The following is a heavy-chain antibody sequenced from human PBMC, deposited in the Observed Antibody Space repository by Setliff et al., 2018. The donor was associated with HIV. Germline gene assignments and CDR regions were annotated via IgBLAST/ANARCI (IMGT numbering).Heavy chain of an antibody. D-gene: IGHD6-13*01. CDR3: AKGYWSYSSSWYYFDY. V-gene: IGHV3-33*06. J-gene: IGHJ4*02. CDR1: GFTFSSYG. CDR2: IWYDGSDE. Sequence: GGSLRLSCTASGFTFSSYGMNWVRQAPGKGLEWVAVIWYDGSDEYYADSVKGRFTISRDDSKNTVYLQMNSLRAEDTAVYYCAKGYWSYSSSWYYFDYWGQGTLVTSPQ.